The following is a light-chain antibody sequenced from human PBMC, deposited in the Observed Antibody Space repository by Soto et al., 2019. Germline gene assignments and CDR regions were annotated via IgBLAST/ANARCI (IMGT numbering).Light chain of an antibody. Sequence: SYELTQPPSVSVAPGQTARITCEGNNIGSKSVHWYQQKPGQAPVLVVYDDSDRPSGIPERFSGSNSGNTATLTISRVEAGDEADYYCQVWDSSSDHPYVFGTGTKVTVL. J-gene: IGLJ1*01. CDR3: QVWDSSSDHPYV. V-gene: IGLV3-21*02. CDR2: DDS. CDR1: NIGSKS.